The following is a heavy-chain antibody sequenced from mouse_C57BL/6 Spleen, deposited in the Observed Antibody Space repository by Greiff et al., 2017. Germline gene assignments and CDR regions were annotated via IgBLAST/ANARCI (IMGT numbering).Heavy chain of an antibody. J-gene: IGHJ3*01. D-gene: IGHD1-1*02. CDR3: ARGGVGVGFAY. CDR2: IYPDSGST. CDR1: GYTFTSYW. V-gene: IGHV1-55*01. Sequence: QVQLQQPGAELVKPGASVKMSCKASGYTFTSYWMHWVKQRPGQGLEWIGKIYPDSGSTNYNEKFKSKATLTVDKSSSTAYMQLSSLTSEDSAVYYCARGGVGVGFAYWGQGTLLTVSA.